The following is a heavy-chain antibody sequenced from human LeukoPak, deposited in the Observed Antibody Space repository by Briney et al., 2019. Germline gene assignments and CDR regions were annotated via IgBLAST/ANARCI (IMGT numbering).Heavy chain of an antibody. CDR3: ARAGSYCLEY. Sequence: SETLSLTCAVSGGSISSGYWWSWVRQPPGKGLEWIGEISHDGSTNYNPSLRSRVAISVDYSKNHFSLTLSSVTAADTAVYYCARAGSYCLEYWGQGTLVTASS. CDR1: GGSISSGYW. J-gene: IGHJ4*02. V-gene: IGHV4-4*02. CDR2: ISHDGST. D-gene: IGHD3-10*01.